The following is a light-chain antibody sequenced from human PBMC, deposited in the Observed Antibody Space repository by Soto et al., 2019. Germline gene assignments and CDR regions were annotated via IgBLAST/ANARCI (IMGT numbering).Light chain of an antibody. CDR1: QSVSSISY. V-gene: IGKV3-20*01. CDR2: GAS. J-gene: IGKJ2*01. Sequence: EIVLTQSPGTLSLSPGERATLSFRASQSVSSISYLAWYQQKPGQAPRLLIYGASSRATGIPDRFSGSGSATDFTLTISRLEPEDFAVYYCRQNGSSLSYTFGQGTKLEIK. CDR3: RQNGSSLSYT.